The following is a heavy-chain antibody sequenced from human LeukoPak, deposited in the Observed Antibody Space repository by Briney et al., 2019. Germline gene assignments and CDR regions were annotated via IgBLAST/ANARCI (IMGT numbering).Heavy chain of an antibody. CDR3: ARKIAATWYFDY. CDR1: GGSISSYY. D-gene: IGHD2-21*01. Sequence: KSSETLSLTCTVSGGSISSYYWGWIRQPPGTGLEWIGTIYYSGNTYYNPSLKSRVTISVDTSKNQFSLKLNSVTAADTAVYYCARKIAATWYFDYWGQGTLVTVSS. CDR2: IYYSGNT. V-gene: IGHV4-39*07. J-gene: IGHJ4*02.